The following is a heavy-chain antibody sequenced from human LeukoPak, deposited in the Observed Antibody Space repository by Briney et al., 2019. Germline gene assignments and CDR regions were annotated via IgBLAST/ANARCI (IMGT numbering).Heavy chain of an antibody. Sequence: PSETLSLTCTVSGDSFSSSNYYWGWIRQPPGKGLEWIGSIYYSGSTYYDPSLKSRVTISVDTSKNQFSLKLSSVTAADTAVYYCARRVGAFYLDYWGQGTLPPSPQ. CDR2: IYYSGST. CDR3: ARRVGAFYLDY. D-gene: IGHD1-26*01. CDR1: GDSFSSSNYY. J-gene: IGHJ4*02. V-gene: IGHV4-39*01.